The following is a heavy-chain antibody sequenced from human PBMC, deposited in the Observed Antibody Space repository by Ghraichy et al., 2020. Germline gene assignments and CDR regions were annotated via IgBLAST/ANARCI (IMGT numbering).Heavy chain of an antibody. V-gene: IGHV4-39*01. Sequence: SETLSLTCTVSGGSISSSSYYWGWIRQPPGKGLEWIGSIYYSGSTYYNPSLKSRVTISVDTSKNQFSLKLSSVTAADTAVYYCARPWGSIPYWYFDLWGRGTLVTVSS. CDR2: IYYSGST. CDR3: ARPWGSIPYWYFDL. CDR1: GGSISSSSYY. J-gene: IGHJ2*01. D-gene: IGHD7-27*01.